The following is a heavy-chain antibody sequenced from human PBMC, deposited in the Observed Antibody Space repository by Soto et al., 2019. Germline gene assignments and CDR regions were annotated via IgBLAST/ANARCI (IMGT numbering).Heavy chain of an antibody. Sequence: QVQLVQSGAEVKKPGSSVKVSCKASGGTFSSYAISWVRQAPGQGLEWMGGIIPIFGTANYAQKFQGRVKITADESTSTAYMELSSLRSEDTAVYYCARDDRGGSSDYYYYGMDVWGHGTTVTVSS. CDR2: IIPIFGTA. V-gene: IGHV1-69*01. CDR3: ARDDRGGSSDYYYYGMDV. J-gene: IGHJ6*02. CDR1: GGTFSSYA. D-gene: IGHD6-6*01.